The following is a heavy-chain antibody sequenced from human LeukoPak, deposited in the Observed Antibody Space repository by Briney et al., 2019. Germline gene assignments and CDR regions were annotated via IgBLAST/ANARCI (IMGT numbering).Heavy chain of an antibody. J-gene: IGHJ6*03. D-gene: IGHD3-10*01. V-gene: IGHV3-23*01. CDR2: ISGSGGST. CDR3: AKDSGAYYYYYYMDV. Sequence: GGSLRLSCAASGFTFSSYAMSWVRQAPGKGLEWVSAISGSGGSTYYADSVKGRFTISRDNAKNSLYLQMNSLRAEDTAVYYCAKDSGAYYYYYYMDVWGKGTTVTVSS. CDR1: GFTFSSYA.